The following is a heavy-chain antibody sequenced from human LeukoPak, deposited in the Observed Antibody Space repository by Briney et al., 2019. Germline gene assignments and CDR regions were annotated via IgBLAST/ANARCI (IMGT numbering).Heavy chain of an antibody. V-gene: IGHV3-23*01. CDR1: GFTFSNSP. J-gene: IGHJ4*02. Sequence: PGGSLRLSCAASGFTFSNSPMTWVRQAPGKGLEWLSAINGGSEYIYYADSVKGRFTISRDNPKNTLYLQMNSLRAEDTAVYYCAKLGSVTTFDYWGQGTLVTVSS. CDR3: AKLGSVTTFDY. CDR2: INGGSEYI. D-gene: IGHD4-17*01.